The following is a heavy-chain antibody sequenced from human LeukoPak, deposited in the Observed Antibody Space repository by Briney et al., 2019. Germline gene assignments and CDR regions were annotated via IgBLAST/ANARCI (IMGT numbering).Heavy chain of an antibody. V-gene: IGHV3-74*01. J-gene: IGHJ4*02. CDR1: GFTFSSYW. CDR3: ARVPLSGSYWPLDY. Sequence: GGSLSLSCAASGFTFSSYWMHWVRQAPGKGLVWVSRINSDGSSTSYADSVKGRFTISRDNAKNTLYLQMNSLRAEDTAVYYCARVPLSGSYWPLDYWGQGTLVTVSS. CDR2: INSDGSST. D-gene: IGHD1-26*01.